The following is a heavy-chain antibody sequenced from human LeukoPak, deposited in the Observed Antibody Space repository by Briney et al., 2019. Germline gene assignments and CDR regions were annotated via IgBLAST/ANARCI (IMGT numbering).Heavy chain of an antibody. Sequence: PSETLSLTCAVYGESFSGYYWSWIRQPPGKGLEWIGEINHSGSTNYNPSLKSRVTISVDTSKNQFSLKLSSVTAADTAVYYCARVIKVSSGWYGNYYYYYMDVWGKGTTVTVSS. CDR1: GESFSGYY. V-gene: IGHV4-34*01. D-gene: IGHD6-19*01. CDR2: INHSGST. CDR3: ARVIKVSSGWYGNYYYYYMDV. J-gene: IGHJ6*03.